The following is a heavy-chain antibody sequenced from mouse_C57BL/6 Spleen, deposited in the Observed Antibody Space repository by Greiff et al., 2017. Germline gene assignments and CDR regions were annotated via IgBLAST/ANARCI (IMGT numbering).Heavy chain of an antibody. J-gene: IGHJ4*01. CDR3: ARGGYYVVDY. Sequence: QVQLQQPGAELVMPGASVKLSCKASGYTFTSYWMHWVKQRPGQGLEWIGEIDPSDSYTNYNQKFKGKSTLTVDKSSSTAYMQRSILTSEDSAVYYCARGGYYVVDYWGQGTSVTVSS. CDR2: IDPSDSYT. CDR1: GYTFTSYW. V-gene: IGHV1-69*01.